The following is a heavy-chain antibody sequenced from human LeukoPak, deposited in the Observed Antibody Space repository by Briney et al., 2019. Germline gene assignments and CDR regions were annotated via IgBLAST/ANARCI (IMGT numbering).Heavy chain of an antibody. D-gene: IGHD3-16*02. CDR1: GGSISSYY. J-gene: IGHJ3*02. CDR3: ARESGNYVWGSYRRRNSGLAFDI. V-gene: IGHV4-59*01. CDR2: IYYSGST. Sequence: PSETLSLTCTVSGGSISSYYWSWIRQPPGKGLEWIGYIYYSGSTNYNPSLKSRVTISVDTSKNQFSLKLSSVTAADTAVYYCARESGNYVWGSYRRRNSGLAFDIWGQGTMVTVSS.